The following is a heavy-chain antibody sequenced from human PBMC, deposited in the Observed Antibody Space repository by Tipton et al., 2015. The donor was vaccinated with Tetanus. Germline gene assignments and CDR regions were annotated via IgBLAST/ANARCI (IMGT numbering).Heavy chain of an antibody. V-gene: IGHV1-46*01. D-gene: IGHD2-15*01. J-gene: IGHJ4*02. CDR1: GYTSTSYY. CDR2: INPSGGST. CDR3: GRVGCCSGGSCPGC. Sequence: QSGPEVKKPGASVKVSCKASGYTSTSYYMHWVRQAPGQGLEWMGIINPSGGSTSYAQKLQGRVTMTRDTSTSTVYMERSSLRSEDTAVYCCGRVGCCSGGSCPGCWGQGTLVTVSS.